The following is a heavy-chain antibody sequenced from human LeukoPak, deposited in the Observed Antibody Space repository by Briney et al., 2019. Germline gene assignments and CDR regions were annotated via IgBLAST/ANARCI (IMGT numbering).Heavy chain of an antibody. Sequence: ASVKVSCKASGYTFTSYGISWVRQAPGQGLEWMGWISAYNGNTNYAQELQGRVTMTTDTSTSTAYMELRSLRSDDTAVYYCARGGELWFGELFDPSFDYWGQGTLVTVSS. J-gene: IGHJ4*02. CDR2: ISAYNGNT. V-gene: IGHV1-18*01. CDR1: GYTFTSYG. D-gene: IGHD3-10*01. CDR3: ARGGELWFGELFDPSFDY.